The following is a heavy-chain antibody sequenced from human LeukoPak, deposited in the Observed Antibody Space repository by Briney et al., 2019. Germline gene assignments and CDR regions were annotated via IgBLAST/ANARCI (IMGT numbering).Heavy chain of an antibody. J-gene: IGHJ4*02. D-gene: IGHD3-22*01. Sequence: GGSLRLSCAASGFTFSSYSMNWVRQAPGKGLEWVSAISGSGGSTYYADSVKGRFTISRDNSKNTLYLQMNSLRAEDTAVYYCAAPMFYYDSRWFDYWGQGTLVTVSS. CDR1: GFTFSSYS. V-gene: IGHV3-23*01. CDR2: ISGSGGST. CDR3: AAPMFYYDSRWFDY.